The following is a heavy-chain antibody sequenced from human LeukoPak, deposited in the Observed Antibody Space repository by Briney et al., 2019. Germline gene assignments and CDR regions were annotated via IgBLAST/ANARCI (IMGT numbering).Heavy chain of an antibody. D-gene: IGHD5-12*01. CDR2: FSYSGST. V-gene: IGHV4-59*02. CDR1: GASVSSYY. J-gene: IGHJ4*02. CDR3: ARGPLDSGYTYFDY. Sequence: SETLSLTSTVSGASVSSYYWSWIRQPPGKGPEWIGYFSYSGSTNYNPSLKSRVTISVDTSKNQFSLNLSSVTAADTAVCYCARGPLDSGYTYFDYWGQGTLVSVAS.